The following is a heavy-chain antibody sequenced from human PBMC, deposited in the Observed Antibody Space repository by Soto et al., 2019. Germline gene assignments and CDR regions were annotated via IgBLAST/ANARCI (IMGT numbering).Heavy chain of an antibody. Sequence: SETLSLTCTVSGGSISSGGYYWSWIRQHPGKGLEWIGYIYYSGSTYYNPSLKSRVTISVDTSKNQFSLKLSSVTAADTAVYYFALGSYYDSSGFYGPWGQGTLVTVSS. V-gene: IGHV4-31*03. CDR2: IYYSGST. CDR3: ALGSYYDSSGFYGP. D-gene: IGHD3-22*01. J-gene: IGHJ5*02. CDR1: GGSISSGGYY.